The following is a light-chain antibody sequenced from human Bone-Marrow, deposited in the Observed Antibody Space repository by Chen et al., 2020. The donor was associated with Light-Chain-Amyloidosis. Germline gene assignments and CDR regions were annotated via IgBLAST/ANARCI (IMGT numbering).Light chain of an antibody. Sequence: SYELTQPPSVSVSPGQTDRITCSGDDLPTKYAYWYQQKPGQAPVLVIHRGTERPSGISERFSGSSSGTTATLTISGVQAEDEADYHCQSADSSGTYEVIFGGGTKLTVL. CDR3: QSADSSGTYEVI. J-gene: IGLJ2*01. V-gene: IGLV3-25*03. CDR1: DLPTKY. CDR2: RGT.